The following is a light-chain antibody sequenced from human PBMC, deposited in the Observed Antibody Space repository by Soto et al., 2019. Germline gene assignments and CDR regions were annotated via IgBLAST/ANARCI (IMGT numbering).Light chain of an antibody. Sequence: QYVLTQPPSASSTPGQTGTISCSGSTSNIGTFYVYWYQHLPGTAPKLLIYLGDQRASGVSDRFSGSKSGTSASLAINGLRSDDEADYYCAAWDDNLNAYVFGSGTKVTVL. CDR3: AAWDDNLNAYV. CDR2: LGD. V-gene: IGLV1-47*02. J-gene: IGLJ1*01. CDR1: TSNIGTFY.